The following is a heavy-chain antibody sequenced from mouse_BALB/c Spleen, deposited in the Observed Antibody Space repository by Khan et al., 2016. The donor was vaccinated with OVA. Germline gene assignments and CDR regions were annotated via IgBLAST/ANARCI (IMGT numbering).Heavy chain of an antibody. D-gene: IGHD1-1*02. CDR2: ISDGGSYT. CDR3: ARAGYGGFAY. Sequence: EVELVESGGGLVKPGGSLKLSCAASGFTFSDYYMYWVRQTPEKRLEWVATISDGGSYTSYPDSVKGRFTISRDNAKNTLYLQMISLKSEDTAMYYCARAGYGGFAYWGQGTLVTVSA. J-gene: IGHJ3*01. CDR1: GFTFSDYY. V-gene: IGHV5-4*02.